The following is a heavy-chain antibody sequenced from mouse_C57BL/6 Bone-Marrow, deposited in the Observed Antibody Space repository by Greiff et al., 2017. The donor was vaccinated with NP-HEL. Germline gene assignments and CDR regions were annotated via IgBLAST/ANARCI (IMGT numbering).Heavy chain of an antibody. J-gene: IGHJ3*01. CDR2: IWSGGST. CDR1: GFSLTSYG. Sequence: QVQLQQSGPGLVQPSQSLSITCTVSGFSLTSYGVHWVRQSPGKGLEWLGVIWSGGSTDYNAAFISRLSISKDNSKSQVFFKMNSLQADDTAIYYCASSLAYWGQGTLVTVSA. CDR3: ASSLAY. V-gene: IGHV2-2*01.